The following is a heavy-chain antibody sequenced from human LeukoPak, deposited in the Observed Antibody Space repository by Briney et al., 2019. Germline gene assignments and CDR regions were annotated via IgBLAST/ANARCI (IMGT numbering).Heavy chain of an antibody. D-gene: IGHD3-22*01. CDR2: IRSKGYGGTT. Sequence: GGSLRLSCTASGFTFGDYAMSWFRQAPGKGLEWVGFIRSKGYGGTTEYAASVKGRFTISRDDSKSIAYLQMNSLKTEDTAVYYCTREATYYYDSSGHDAFDIWGQGTMVTVSS. CDR1: GFTFGDYA. V-gene: IGHV3-49*03. J-gene: IGHJ3*02. CDR3: TREATYYYDSSGHDAFDI.